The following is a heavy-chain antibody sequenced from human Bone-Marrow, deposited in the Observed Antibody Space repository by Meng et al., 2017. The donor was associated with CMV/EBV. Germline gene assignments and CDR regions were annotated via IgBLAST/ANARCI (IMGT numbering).Heavy chain of an antibody. CDR3: ARQYDFYSVRRIDAFDI. D-gene: IGHD3-3*01. CDR2: IDHGGSS. CDR1: GGSFSDYY. V-gene: IGHV4-34*10. Sequence: GSLRLSCAVYGGSFSDYYWSWIRQSPGKGLEWIGQIDHGGSSKYNPSLKSRVTMSGDTSKNQFSLKLSSVTATDTAVYYCARQYDFYSVRRIDAFDIWGQGTMVTVSS. J-gene: IGHJ3*02.